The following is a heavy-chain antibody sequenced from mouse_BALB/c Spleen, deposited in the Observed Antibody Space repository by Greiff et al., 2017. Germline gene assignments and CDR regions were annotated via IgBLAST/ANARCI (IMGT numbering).Heavy chain of an antibody. Sequence: ESGPGLVKPSQSLSLTCTVTGYSITSDYAWNWIRQFPGNKLEWMGYISYSGSTSYNPSLKSRISITRDTSKNQFFLQLNSVTTEDTATYYCARLYYYGSKYFDVWGAGTTVTVSS. CDR3: ARLYYYGSKYFDV. D-gene: IGHD1-1*01. CDR2: ISYSGST. V-gene: IGHV3-2*02. CDR1: GYSITSDYA. J-gene: IGHJ1*01.